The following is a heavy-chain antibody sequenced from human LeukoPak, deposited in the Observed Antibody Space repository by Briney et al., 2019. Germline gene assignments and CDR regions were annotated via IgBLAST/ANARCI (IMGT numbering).Heavy chain of an antibody. V-gene: IGHV3-30*02. J-gene: IGHJ4*02. Sequence: GGSLRLSCAASGFTFSSYGMHWVRQAPGKGLEWVAFIRYDGSNKYYADSVKGRFTISRDNSKNTLYLQMNSLRAEDTAVYYCAKDQYYDILTGPGGFDYWGQGTLVTVPS. CDR3: AKDQYYDILTGPGGFDY. D-gene: IGHD3-9*01. CDR1: GFTFSSYG. CDR2: IRYDGSNK.